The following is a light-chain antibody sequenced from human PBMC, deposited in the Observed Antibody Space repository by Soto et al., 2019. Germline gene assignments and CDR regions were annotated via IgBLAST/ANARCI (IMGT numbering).Light chain of an antibody. J-gene: IGLJ3*02. CDR1: SSDVRGYNF. V-gene: IGLV2-11*01. CDR3: CSYAGTYTNWV. Sequence: QSALTQPRSVSGSPGQSVTISCTGTSSDVRGYNFVSWYQQHPGKAPNVMIYDVSKRPSGVPDRFSGSKSGNTASLTISGLQAEDEADYYCCSYAGTYTNWVFGGGTKVTVL. CDR2: DVS.